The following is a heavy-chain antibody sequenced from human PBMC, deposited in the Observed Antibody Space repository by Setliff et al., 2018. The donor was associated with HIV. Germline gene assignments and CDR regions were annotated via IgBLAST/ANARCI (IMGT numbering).Heavy chain of an antibody. D-gene: IGHD3-22*01. Sequence: GASVKVSCKSSGYTFTDYFIHWVRQAPGQGLEWMGWISAYNLNTNYAQKFQGRVTMTTDTSASTGYMELRSLRSDDTAVYYCARAYYHDSSGYQGFDYWGQGTLVTVSS. V-gene: IGHV1-18*04. CDR1: GYTFTDYF. CDR3: ARAYYHDSSGYQGFDY. CDR2: ISAYNLNT. J-gene: IGHJ4*02.